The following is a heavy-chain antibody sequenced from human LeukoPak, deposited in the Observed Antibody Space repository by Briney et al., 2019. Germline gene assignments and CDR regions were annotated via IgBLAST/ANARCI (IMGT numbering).Heavy chain of an antibody. CDR2: ISSSSSTI. V-gene: IGHV3-48*01. CDR1: GFTFSSYS. J-gene: IGHJ6*03. CDR3: ARGAIAAAGTSYYMDV. Sequence: GGSLRLSCAASGFTFSSYSMNWVRQAPGKGLEWVSYISSSSSTIYYADSVKGRFTISRDNAKNSLYLQMNSLRAEDTAVYYCARGAIAAAGTSYYMDVRGKGTTVTVSS. D-gene: IGHD6-13*01.